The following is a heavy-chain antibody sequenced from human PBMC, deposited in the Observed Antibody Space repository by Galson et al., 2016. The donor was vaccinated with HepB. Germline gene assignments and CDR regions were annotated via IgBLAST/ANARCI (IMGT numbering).Heavy chain of an antibody. CDR2: IDPGDSDT. CDR1: GYSFPTHW. J-gene: IGHJ3*02. D-gene: IGHD5-18*01. CDR3: ARRSYGGEGALDI. V-gene: IGHV5-51*01. Sequence: SGAEVKKPGESLKMSCEGSGYSFPTHWIAWVRQMPGKGLEWMGIIDPGDSDTRYSPSFQGQVTISVDKSIRTAFLQWSSLKASDTAMYYCARRSYGGEGALDIWGQGTMVTVSS.